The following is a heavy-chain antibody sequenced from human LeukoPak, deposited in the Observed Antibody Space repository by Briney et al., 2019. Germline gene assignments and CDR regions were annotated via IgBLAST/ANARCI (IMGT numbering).Heavy chain of an antibody. CDR2: IYYSGST. CDR3: ARHQAYGADAFDI. CDR1: GGSISSSSYY. D-gene: IGHD4-17*01. J-gene: IGHJ3*02. Sequence: SETLSLTCTVSGGSISSSSYYWGWIRQPPGKGLEWIGSIYYSGSTYYNPSLKSRVTISVDTSKNQFSLKLSSVTAADTAVYYCARHQAYGADAFDIWGQGTMVTVSS. V-gene: IGHV4-39*07.